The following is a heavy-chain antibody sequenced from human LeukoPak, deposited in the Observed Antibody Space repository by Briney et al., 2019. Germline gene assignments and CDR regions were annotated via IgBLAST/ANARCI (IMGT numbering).Heavy chain of an antibody. D-gene: IGHD3-10*01. CDR1: GYTFTSYG. J-gene: IGHJ4*02. CDR2: ISAYNGNT. CDR3: ARDTYYYGSGREDY. Sequence: ASVKVSCKASGYTFTSYGISWVRQAPGQGLEWMGWISAYNGNTNYAQKLQGRVTMTTDTSTSTAYMELRSLRSDDTAVYYCARDTYYYGSGREDYWGQGTLVTVSS. V-gene: IGHV1-18*01.